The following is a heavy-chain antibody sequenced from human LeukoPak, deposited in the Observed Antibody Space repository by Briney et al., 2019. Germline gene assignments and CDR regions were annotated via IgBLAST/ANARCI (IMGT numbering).Heavy chain of an antibody. Sequence: GASVKVSCKASGYTFTSYDINWVRQATGQGLEWMGWMNPNSGNTGYAQKFQGRVTITRNTSISTAYMELSSLRSEDTAVYYCARTYSSSWYTPPYYYYYMDVWGKGTTVTVSS. D-gene: IGHD6-13*01. CDR2: MNPNSGNT. CDR3: ARTYSSSWYTPPYYYYYMDV. V-gene: IGHV1-8*03. CDR1: GYTFTSYD. J-gene: IGHJ6*03.